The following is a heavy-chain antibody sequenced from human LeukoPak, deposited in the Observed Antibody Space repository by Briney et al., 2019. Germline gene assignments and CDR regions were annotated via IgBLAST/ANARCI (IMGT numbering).Heavy chain of an antibody. V-gene: IGHV4-59*01. CDR1: GGSISSYY. CDR2: IYYSGST. CDR3: AREGITMIVVVINEPGAFDI. Sequence: SETLSLTCTVSGGSISSYYWSWIRQPPGKGLEWIGYIYYSGSTNYNPSLKSRVTTSVDTSKNQFSLKLSSVTAADTAVYYCAREGITMIVVVINEPGAFDIWGQGTMVTVSS. J-gene: IGHJ3*02. D-gene: IGHD3-22*01.